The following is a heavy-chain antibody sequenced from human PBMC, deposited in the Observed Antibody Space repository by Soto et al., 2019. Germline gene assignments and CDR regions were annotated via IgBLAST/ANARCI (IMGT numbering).Heavy chain of an antibody. Sequence: SETLSLTCIVSGASISSSSWGWGWIRQSPGKGLDWIGYIDDSGTTYYNPSLKTRLTMSIDTSKNQFSLNLRSVTAADTAVYYCARVTINVYTYYFDQWGQGTVVTVSS. CDR2: IDDSGTT. D-gene: IGHD1-20*01. CDR1: GASISSSS. V-gene: IGHV4-59*01. CDR3: ARVTINVYTYYFDQ. J-gene: IGHJ4*02.